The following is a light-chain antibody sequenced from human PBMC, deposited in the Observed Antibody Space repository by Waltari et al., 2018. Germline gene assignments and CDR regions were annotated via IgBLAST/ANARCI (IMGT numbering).Light chain of an antibody. CDR3: SSYTSSSTPVV. J-gene: IGLJ2*01. V-gene: IGLV2-14*01. CDR2: DVS. CDR1: SSDVGGYNY. Sequence: QSALTQPASVSGSPGQSITIPCTGPSSDVGGYNYVSWYQQHPGKAPKLMIYDVSKRPSGVSNRFSGSKSGNTASLTISGLQAEDEADYYCSSYTSSSTPVVFGGGTKLTVL.